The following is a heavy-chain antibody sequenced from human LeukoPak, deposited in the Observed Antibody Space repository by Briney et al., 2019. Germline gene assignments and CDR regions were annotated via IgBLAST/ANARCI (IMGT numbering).Heavy chain of an antibody. J-gene: IGHJ3*02. D-gene: IGHD2-15*01. V-gene: IGHV3-7*03. CDR1: GFTFSSYW. Sequence: GGSLRLSCAASGFTFSSYWMSWVRQAPGKGLEWVANIKQDGSEKYYVDSVKGRFTISRDNAKNSLYLQMNSLRAEDTAVYYCARDKGCSGGSCYSTDAFDIWGQGTMVTVSS. CDR2: IKQDGSEK. CDR3: ARDKGCSGGSCYSTDAFDI.